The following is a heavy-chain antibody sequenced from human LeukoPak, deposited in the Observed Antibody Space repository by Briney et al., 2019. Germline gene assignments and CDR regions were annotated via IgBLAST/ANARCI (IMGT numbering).Heavy chain of an antibody. Sequence: PSETLSLTCTVSGGSISSYYWGWIRQPAGKGLEWIGRIYSSGSTNYSPSLKSRVTMSVDTSKNQFFLKLTSVTAADTAVYYCVRGDGSGTYWFDPWGQGTLVTVSS. V-gene: IGHV4-4*07. CDR3: VRGDGSGTYWFDP. CDR2: IYSSGST. D-gene: IGHD3-10*01. J-gene: IGHJ5*02. CDR1: GGSISSYY.